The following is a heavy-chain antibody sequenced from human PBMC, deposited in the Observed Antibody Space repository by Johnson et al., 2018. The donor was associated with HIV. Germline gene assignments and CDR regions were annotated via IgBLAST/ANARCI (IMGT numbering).Heavy chain of an antibody. J-gene: IGHJ3*02. D-gene: IGHD1/OR15-1a*01. V-gene: IGHV3-23*01. Sequence: VRPGGSLRVSCAASGFTFDDYGMSWVRQAPGKGLEWVSALGGSGSDTYYADSVKGRFTIYRDNSKKTLYLQMNSLGAEDTAVYYCAKENRARADFGAFDIWGQGTMVTVSS. CDR3: AKENRARADFGAFDI. CDR1: GFTFDDYG. CDR2: LGGSGSDT.